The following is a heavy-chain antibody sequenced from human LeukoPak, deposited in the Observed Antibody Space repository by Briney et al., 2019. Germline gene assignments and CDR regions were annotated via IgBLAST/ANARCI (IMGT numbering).Heavy chain of an antibody. CDR2: ISYDGSNK. J-gene: IGHJ4*02. V-gene: IGHV3-30*04. CDR1: GFTFSSYA. CDR3: VSFYETY. D-gene: IGHD2/OR15-2a*01. Sequence: GRSLRLSCAASGFTFSSYAMHWVRQAPGKGLEWVAVISYDGSNKYYADSVKGRFTISRDNAKNTVYLQMNSLRAEDTAVYYCVSFYETYWGRGTLVTISS.